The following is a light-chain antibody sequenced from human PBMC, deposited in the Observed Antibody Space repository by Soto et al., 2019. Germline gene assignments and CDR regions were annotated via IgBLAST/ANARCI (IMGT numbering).Light chain of an antibody. J-gene: IGKJ2*01. CDR1: QSISSW. Sequence: DIQMTQSPSTLSASVGDRVTITCRASQSISSWLAWYQQKPGKAPKLLIYDASSLESGVPSRFSGSGSGTEFTLTISGLQPDDFATYYCQQYNSYSLAFGQGTKLEIK. CDR3: QQYNSYSLA. CDR2: DAS. V-gene: IGKV1-5*01.